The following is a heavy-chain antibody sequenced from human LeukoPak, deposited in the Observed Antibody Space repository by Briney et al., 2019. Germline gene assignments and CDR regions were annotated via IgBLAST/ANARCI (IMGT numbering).Heavy chain of an antibody. Sequence: ASVKVSCKASGYTFTGYYMHWVRQAPGQGLEWMGIINPSGGTTSYAQKFQGRVTMTRDTSTSTVYMELSSLRSEDTAVYYCARGFQVPAAMPSHFDYWGQGTLVTVSS. V-gene: IGHV1-46*01. D-gene: IGHD2-2*01. CDR3: ARGFQVPAAMPSHFDY. CDR2: INPSGGTT. J-gene: IGHJ4*02. CDR1: GYTFTGYY.